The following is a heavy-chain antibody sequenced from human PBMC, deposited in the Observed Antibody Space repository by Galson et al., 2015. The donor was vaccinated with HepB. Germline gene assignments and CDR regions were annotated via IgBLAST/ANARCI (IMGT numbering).Heavy chain of an antibody. CDR2: ISYDGSSK. J-gene: IGHJ4*02. V-gene: IGHV3-30-3*01. Sequence: SLRLSCAASGFTFNNYAMHWVRQAPGKGLEWVAFISYDGSSKYYADSVKGRFTISRDNSKNTLYLQMNSLRAEDTAVYYCARPYSSSWNHLYYFDYWGQGTLVTVSS. CDR1: GFTFNNYA. CDR3: ARPYSSSWNHLYYFDY. D-gene: IGHD6-13*01.